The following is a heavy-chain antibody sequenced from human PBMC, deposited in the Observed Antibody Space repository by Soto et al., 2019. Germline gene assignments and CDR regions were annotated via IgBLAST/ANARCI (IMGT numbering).Heavy chain of an antibody. CDR3: ARQGFRVGGATRPFDY. V-gene: IGHV4-61*05. D-gene: IGHD1-26*01. CDR1: GDSISSSKYY. J-gene: IGHJ4*02. CDR2: IYYSGST. Sequence: PSETLSLTCTFSGDSISSSKYYWDWIRQPPGKVLEWIVYIYYSGSTNYNPSLKSRVTISLDTSNNQFSLKLSSVTSADTAGYYCARQGFRVGGATRPFDYWGQGTLVTVSS.